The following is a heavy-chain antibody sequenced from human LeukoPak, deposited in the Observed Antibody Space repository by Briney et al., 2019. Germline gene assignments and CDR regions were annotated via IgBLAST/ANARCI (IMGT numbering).Heavy chain of an antibody. CDR1: GFTFSSYG. Sequence: GRSLRLSCAASGFTFSSYGMHWVRQAPGKGLEWVAVISYDGSNKYYADSVNGRFTISRDSSKNTLYLQMNSLRAEDTAVYYCAKDRSWAGDYWGQGTLVTVSS. J-gene: IGHJ4*02. D-gene: IGHD6-13*01. V-gene: IGHV3-30*18. CDR2: ISYDGSNK. CDR3: AKDRSWAGDY.